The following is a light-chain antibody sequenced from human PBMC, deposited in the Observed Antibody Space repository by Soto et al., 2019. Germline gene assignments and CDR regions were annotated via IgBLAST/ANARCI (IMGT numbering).Light chain of an antibody. CDR3: CSYAGTSTYV. CDR2: DVS. Sequence: LTQPRSVSGSPGQSVTISCTGTSSDVGAYTYVSWYQQHPGKAPKLMIYDVSQRPSGVPDRFSGSKSGNTASLTISGLQAEDEADYYCCSYAGTSTYVFGSGTKVTVL. V-gene: IGLV2-11*01. CDR1: SSDVGAYTY. J-gene: IGLJ1*01.